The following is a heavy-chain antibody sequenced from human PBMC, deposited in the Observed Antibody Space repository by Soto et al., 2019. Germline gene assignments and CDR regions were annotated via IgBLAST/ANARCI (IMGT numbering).Heavy chain of an antibody. CDR2: ISGSGGST. V-gene: IGHV3-23*01. CDR1: GFTFSSYA. CDR3: AKRRYDFWSGSHKYYYGMDV. D-gene: IGHD3-3*01. J-gene: IGHJ6*02. Sequence: GGSLRLSCAASGFTFSSYAMRWVRQAPGKGLEWVSAISGSGGSTYYADSVKGRFTISRDNSKNTLYLQMNSLRAEDTAVYYCAKRRYDFWSGSHKYYYGMDVWGQGTTVTVSS.